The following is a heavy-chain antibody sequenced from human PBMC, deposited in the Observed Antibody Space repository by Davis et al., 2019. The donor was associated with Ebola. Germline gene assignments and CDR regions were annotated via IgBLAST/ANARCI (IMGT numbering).Heavy chain of an antibody. CDR2: INHSGST. Sequence: PSETLSLTCTVSGASITTSTSDYYWVWIRQPPGKGLEWIGEINHSGSTNYNPSLKGRVTISVDTSKNQFSLKVSSVTAADTAVYYCAARSGDYHLRRAQLDYWGQGTLVTVSS. V-gene: IGHV4-39*07. J-gene: IGHJ4*02. CDR3: AARSGDYHLRRAQLDY. CDR1: GASITTSTSDYY. D-gene: IGHD4-17*01.